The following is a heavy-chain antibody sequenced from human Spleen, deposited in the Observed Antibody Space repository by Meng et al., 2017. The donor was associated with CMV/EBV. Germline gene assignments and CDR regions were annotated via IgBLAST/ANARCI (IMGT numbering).Heavy chain of an antibody. D-gene: IGHD2-2*01. Sequence: ASVKVSCKASGYTFTGYYMHWVRQAPGQGLEWMGWINPNSGGTNYAQTFQGRVTMTIDTSTSTAYMELRSLRSDDTAVYYCARDSSSNSVHYWFGPWGQGTLVTVSS. CDR3: ARDSSSNSVHYWFGP. CDR2: INPNSGGT. V-gene: IGHV1-2*02. J-gene: IGHJ5*02. CDR1: GYTFTGYY.